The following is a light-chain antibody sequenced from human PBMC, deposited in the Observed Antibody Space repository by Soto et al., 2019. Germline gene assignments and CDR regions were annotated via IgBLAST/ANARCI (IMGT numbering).Light chain of an antibody. CDR3: QTWGTGSVV. CDR2: LNSDGSH. Sequence: QPVLTQSPSASASLGASVMLTCTLSSGHSSYAIAWHQQQPEKGPRYLMKLNSDGSHSKGDGIPDRFSGSSSGAERYLTISSLQSEDEADYYCQTWGTGSVVFGGGTKVTVL. J-gene: IGLJ2*01. V-gene: IGLV4-69*01. CDR1: SGHSSYA.